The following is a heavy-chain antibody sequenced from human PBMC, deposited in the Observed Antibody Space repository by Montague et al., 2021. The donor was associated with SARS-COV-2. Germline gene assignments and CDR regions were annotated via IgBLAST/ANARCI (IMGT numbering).Heavy chain of an antibody. D-gene: IGHD6-19*01. CDR3: ARVHFVSSGWYPDAFDI. CDR2: IYYSGST. J-gene: IGHJ3*02. V-gene: IGHV4-31*03. Sequence: TLSLTCTVSGGSINSGGYYWSWIRQHPGKGLEWIGYIYYSGSTXYNPSLKSRLTISVDTSKNQFSLKLSSVTAADPAVYYCARVHFVSSGWYPDAFDIWGQGTMVTVSS. CDR1: GGSINSGGYY.